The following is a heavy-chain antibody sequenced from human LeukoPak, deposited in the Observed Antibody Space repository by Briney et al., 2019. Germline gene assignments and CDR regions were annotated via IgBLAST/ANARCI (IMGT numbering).Heavy chain of an antibody. CDR1: GFTFSSYS. V-gene: IGHV3-48*04. J-gene: IGHJ6*02. CDR2: ISSSSSTI. CDR3: ARVRQGGYVRYGGPRADGMDV. Sequence: GGSLRLSCAASGFTFSSYSMNWVRQAPGKGLEWVSYISSSSSTIYYADSVKGRFTISRDNAKNSLYLQMNSLRAEDTAVYYCARVRQGGYVRYGGPRADGMDVWGQGTTVTVSS. D-gene: IGHD4-23*01.